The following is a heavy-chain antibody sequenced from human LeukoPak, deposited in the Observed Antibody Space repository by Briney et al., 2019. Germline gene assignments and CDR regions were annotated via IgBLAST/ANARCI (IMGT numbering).Heavy chain of an antibody. J-gene: IGHJ4*02. CDR2: ISVSGGST. Sequence: GGSLRLSCAASGFTFNNYAMNWVRQAPGKGLEWVSVISVSGGSTYYADSVKGRFTISRDNSKNTLYLQMNSLRVEDTAIYYCAKGTMIAAAGTPPDYWGQGNLVTVSS. CDR3: AKGTMIAAAGTPPDY. V-gene: IGHV3-23*01. CDR1: GFTFNNYA. D-gene: IGHD6-13*01.